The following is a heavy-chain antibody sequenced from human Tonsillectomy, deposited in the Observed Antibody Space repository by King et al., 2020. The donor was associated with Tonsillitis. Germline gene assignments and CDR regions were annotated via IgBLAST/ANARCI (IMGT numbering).Heavy chain of an antibody. CDR1: GFTFSRYA. J-gene: IGHJ6*02. V-gene: IGHV3-64*01. CDR2: ISNNGRST. CDR3: ARAQWGYSPYFYGMDV. Sequence: VQLVESGGGLVQPGGSLRLSCAASGFTFSRYAMHWVRQAPGKGLEFVSAISNNGRSTYYANSVKGRFTISRDNSKNTLYLQMGSRRPEDMAVYYCARAQWGYSPYFYGMDVWGQGTTVTVSS. D-gene: IGHD1-26*01.